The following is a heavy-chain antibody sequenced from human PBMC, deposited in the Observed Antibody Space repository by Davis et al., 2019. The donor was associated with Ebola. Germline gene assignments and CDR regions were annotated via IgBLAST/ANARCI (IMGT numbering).Heavy chain of an antibody. CDR3: AASAGTVGKFDY. CDR2: IVVGSGNT. Sequence: SVKVSCKASGYTFTSYAMQWVRQARGQRLEWIGWIVVGSGNTDYALKFQGRVTITRDMSTSTSYLDLSNLRSEDTAVYYCAASAGTVGKFDYWGQGTLVTVSS. J-gene: IGHJ4*01. D-gene: IGHD1-14*01. CDR1: GYTFTSYA. V-gene: IGHV1-58*02.